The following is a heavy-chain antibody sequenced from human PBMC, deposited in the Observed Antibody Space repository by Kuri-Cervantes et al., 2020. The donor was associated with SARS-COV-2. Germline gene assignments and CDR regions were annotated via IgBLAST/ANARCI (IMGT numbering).Heavy chain of an antibody. CDR1: GYSFTSYW. V-gene: IGHV5-51*01. CDR3: ALKPAPMIEGWFDP. D-gene: IGHD3-22*01. CDR2: IYPGDSDT. Sequence: GESLKISCKGSGYSFTSYWIGWVRQMPGEGLEWMGIIYPGDSDTRYSPPFQGQVTISADKSISTAYLQWSSLKASDTAMYYCALKPAPMIEGWFDPWGQGTLVTVSS. J-gene: IGHJ5*02.